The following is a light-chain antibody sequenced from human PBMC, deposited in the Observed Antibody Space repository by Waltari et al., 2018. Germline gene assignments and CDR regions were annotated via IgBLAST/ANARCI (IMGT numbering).Light chain of an antibody. CDR3: QSYDRSLRTSL. J-gene: IGLJ3*02. CDR2: GNV. V-gene: IGLV1-40*01. CDR1: SPNIGAGHA. Sequence: QSVLTQPPSVPGAPGQRVPISCTGISPNIGAGHAVHWYQPLPGPVPNLLTYGNVNRPSGVPDRFSGAKSGASASLAITGLQAEDEGDYYCQSYDRSLRTSLFGGGTKLTVL.